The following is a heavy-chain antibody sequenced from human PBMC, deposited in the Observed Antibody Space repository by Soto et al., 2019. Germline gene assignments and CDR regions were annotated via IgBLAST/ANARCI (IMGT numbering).Heavy chain of an antibody. CDR1: GFTLTSSA. J-gene: IGHJ6*02. Sequence: GASVKVSCKASGFTLTSSAVQWVRQARGQRLEWIGWIVVGSGNTNYAQKFQERVTITRDMSTSTAYMELSSLRSEDTAVYYCAALPEGETSGWYYYYGMDVWGQGTTVTVSS. CDR3: AALPEGETSGWYYYYGMDV. D-gene: IGHD6-19*01. CDR2: IVVGSGNT. V-gene: IGHV1-58*01.